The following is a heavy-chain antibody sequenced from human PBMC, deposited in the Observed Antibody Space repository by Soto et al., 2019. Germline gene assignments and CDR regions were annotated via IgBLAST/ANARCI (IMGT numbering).Heavy chain of an antibody. D-gene: IGHD4-17*01. CDR3: ARDADYGGSRGGMDV. Sequence: QVRLEESGPELVKPSETLCLICSVSGGSVNNADYFWSWIRHHPENGLEWIGYIYYSGSTRYNPSFKTRATLSIDTSKNQFSLRLNPVTVADTAVYFCARDADYGGSRGGMDVWGRGTTVTVSS. CDR2: IYYSGST. CDR1: GGSVNNADYF. J-gene: IGHJ6*02. V-gene: IGHV4-31*03.